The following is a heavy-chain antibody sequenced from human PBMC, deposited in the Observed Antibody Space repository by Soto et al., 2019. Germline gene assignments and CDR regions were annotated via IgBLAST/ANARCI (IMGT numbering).Heavy chain of an antibody. D-gene: IGHD2-15*01. J-gene: IGHJ5*02. Sequence: SEALCITCAVYVGSFSVYYWSWIGQPPGKGLEWIGEINDSGSTNYNPSLKSRVTISVDTSKKQFSLKLSSVTAADTAVYYCARPAVVWFDPWGQGTLVTVSS. CDR1: VGSFSVYY. CDR3: ARPAVVWFDP. V-gene: IGHV4-34*01. CDR2: INDSGST.